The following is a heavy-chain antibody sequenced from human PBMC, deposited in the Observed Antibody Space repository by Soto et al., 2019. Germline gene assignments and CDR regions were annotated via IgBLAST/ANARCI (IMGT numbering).Heavy chain of an antibody. D-gene: IGHD3-9*01. CDR3: ARNQILTGYYHMNWFDP. CDR2: IYYSGST. CDR1: GGSISSYY. Sequence: SETLSLTCTVSGGSISSYYWSWIRQPPGKGLEWIGYIYYSGSTNYNPSLKSRVTISVDTSKNQFSLKLSSVTAADTAVYYCARNQILTGYYHMNWFDPWGQGTLVTVSS. V-gene: IGHV4-59*01. J-gene: IGHJ5*02.